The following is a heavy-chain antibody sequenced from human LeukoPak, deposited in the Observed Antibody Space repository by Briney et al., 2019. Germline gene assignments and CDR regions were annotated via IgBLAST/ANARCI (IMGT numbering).Heavy chain of an antibody. J-gene: IGHJ5*02. CDR1: GFTFSSYG. CDR3: ARVSYDILTGYYSANWFDP. D-gene: IGHD3-9*01. Sequence: GGSLRLSCAASGFTFSSYGMSWVRQAPGKGLEWVSVIYSGGSTYYADSVKGRFTISRDNSKNTLYLQMNSLRAEDTAVYYCARVSYDILTGYYSANWFDPWGQGTLVTVSS. CDR2: IYSGGST. V-gene: IGHV3-53*01.